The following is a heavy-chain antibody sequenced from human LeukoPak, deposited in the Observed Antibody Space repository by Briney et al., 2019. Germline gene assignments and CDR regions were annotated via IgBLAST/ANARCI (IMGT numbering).Heavy chain of an antibody. CDR2: IKQDGSEK. Sequence: GGSLKLSCQTSGFTFSNYAMGWVGRAPGKGLEWVANIKQDGSEKYYVDSVKGRFTISRDNAKNSLYLQMNSLRAEDTAVYYCARDYQTWAYWGQGTLVTVSS. D-gene: IGHD2-2*01. CDR1: GFTFSNYA. J-gene: IGHJ4*02. V-gene: IGHV3-7*01. CDR3: ARDYQTWAY.